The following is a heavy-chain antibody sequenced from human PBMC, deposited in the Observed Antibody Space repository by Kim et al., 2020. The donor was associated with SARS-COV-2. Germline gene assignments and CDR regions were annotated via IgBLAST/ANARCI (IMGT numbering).Heavy chain of an antibody. V-gene: IGHV3-7*01. D-gene: IGHD2-21*01. J-gene: IGHJ3*01. CDR1: GYTFTDYY. Sequence: GGSLRLSCAASGYTFTDYYLSWVRQAPGKGLEWVANINKDGSETNYVASAKGRFTISRDNAKNSLFLQMSGLRVEDTAVYYCARDSGNCGGCAVDVWGQGTLVTASS. CDR2: INKDGSET. CDR3: ARDSGNCGGCAVDV.